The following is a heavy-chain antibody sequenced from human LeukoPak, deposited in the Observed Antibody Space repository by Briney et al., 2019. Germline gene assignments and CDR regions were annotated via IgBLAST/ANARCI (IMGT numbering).Heavy chain of an antibody. V-gene: IGHV1-2*02. CDR1: GYTFTDFY. D-gene: IGHD2-21*01. CDR2: MNTKTGVT. CDR3: ARVDWNY. J-gene: IGHJ4*02. Sequence: ASVKVSCKTSGYTFTDFYMHWVRQAPGQGLEWMGCMNTKTGVTTDYAQKFQGRLTMTRDPSINTAYMELSSLMSDDTAVYFCARVDWNYWGQGTLVTVSS.